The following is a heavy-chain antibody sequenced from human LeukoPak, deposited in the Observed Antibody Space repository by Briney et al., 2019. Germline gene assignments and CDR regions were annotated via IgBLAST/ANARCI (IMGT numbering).Heavy chain of an antibody. Sequence: PGGSLRLSCAASGFTFSSYSMNWVRQAPGKGLEWVSSISSSSSYIYYADSVKGRFTISRDNAKTSLYLQMNSLRAEDTAVYYCARSGGIGSSWYGDYWGQGTLVTVSS. CDR2: ISSSSSYI. V-gene: IGHV3-21*01. CDR3: ARSGGIGSSWYGDY. J-gene: IGHJ4*02. CDR1: GFTFSSYS. D-gene: IGHD6-13*01.